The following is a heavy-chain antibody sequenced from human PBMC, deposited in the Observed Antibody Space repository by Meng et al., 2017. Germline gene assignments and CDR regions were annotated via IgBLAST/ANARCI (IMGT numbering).Heavy chain of an antibody. Sequence: GESLKISCAASGFTFSSYAMNWVRQAPGKGLEWVAVISYDGSNKYYADSVKGRFTISRDNAKNSLYLQMNSLRAEDTAVYYCARGRLRYFDWLSDAFDIWGQGTMVTVSS. CDR3: ARGRLRYFDWLSDAFDI. J-gene: IGHJ3*02. D-gene: IGHD3-9*01. CDR2: ISYDGSNK. V-gene: IGHV3-30*07. CDR1: GFTFSSYA.